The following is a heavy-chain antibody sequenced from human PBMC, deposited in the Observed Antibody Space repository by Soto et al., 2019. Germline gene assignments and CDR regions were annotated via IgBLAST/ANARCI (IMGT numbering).Heavy chain of an antibody. CDR3: AFDYDFWSGYYTGWFDP. J-gene: IGHJ5*02. CDR2: ISAYNGNT. D-gene: IGHD3-3*01. V-gene: IGHV1-18*01. CDR1: GYTFTSYG. Sequence: GASVKVCCKASGYTFTSYGISWVRQAPGQGLEWMGWISAYNGNTNYAQKLQGRVTMTTDTSTSTAYMELRSLRSDDTAVYYCAFDYDFWSGYYTGWFDPWGQGTLVTVSS.